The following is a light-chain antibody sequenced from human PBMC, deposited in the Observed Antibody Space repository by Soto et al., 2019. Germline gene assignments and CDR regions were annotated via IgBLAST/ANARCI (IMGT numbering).Light chain of an antibody. CDR1: QTISSW. J-gene: IGKJ1*01. CDR3: QQYSRLWS. V-gene: IGKV1-5*03. Sequence: DIQMTQSPSTLSGSVGDRVTITCRASQTISSWLAWYQQKPGKAPKLLIYKASTLKSGVPSRFSGDGSGTEFTLTISSLQRGDFGTYYCQQYSRLWSFGQGTKVDIK. CDR2: KAS.